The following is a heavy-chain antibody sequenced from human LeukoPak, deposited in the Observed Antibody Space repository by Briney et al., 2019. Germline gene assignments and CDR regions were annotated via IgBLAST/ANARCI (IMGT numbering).Heavy chain of an antibody. CDR2: ISGDGGST. Sequence: GGSLRLSCTAYGFILGSYAVHWARHAPGKGLEYVSLISGDGGSTYYADSVKGRFTISKDNSKNSLYLQMTSLRTEDTALYYCAKERYTYSLGLYFDYWGQGTLVTVSS. J-gene: IGHJ4*02. CDR1: GFILGSYA. D-gene: IGHD5-18*01. CDR3: AKERYTYSLGLYFDY. V-gene: IGHV3-43*02.